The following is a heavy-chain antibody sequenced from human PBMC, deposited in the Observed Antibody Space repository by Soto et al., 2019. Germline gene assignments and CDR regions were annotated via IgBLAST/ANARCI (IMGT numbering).Heavy chain of an antibody. CDR1: GGSISSSSYY. CDR3: ASLYYYDSSGYREDYYYYGMDV. D-gene: IGHD3-22*01. CDR2: IYYSGST. J-gene: IGHJ6*02. V-gene: IGHV4-39*01. Sequence: SETLSLTCTVSGGSISSSSYYWGWIRQPPGKGQEWIGSIYYSGSTYYNPSLKSRVTISVDTSKNQFSLKLSSVTAADTAVYYCASLYYYDSSGYREDYYYYGMDVWGQGTTVTVSS.